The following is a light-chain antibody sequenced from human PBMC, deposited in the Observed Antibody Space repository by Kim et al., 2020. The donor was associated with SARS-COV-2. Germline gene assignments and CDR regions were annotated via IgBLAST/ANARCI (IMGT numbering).Light chain of an antibody. V-gene: IGLV3-21*04. Sequence: SYELTQPPSVSVAPGKTATITCGGNNIGSKSVHWYQQKPGQAPVLAIYYDSDRPSGIPERFSGSNFDNTAALTIARVEAGDEADFYCQVWDGTSDRGVFG. CDR2: YDS. CDR3: QVWDGTSDRGV. CDR1: NIGSKS. J-gene: IGLJ3*02.